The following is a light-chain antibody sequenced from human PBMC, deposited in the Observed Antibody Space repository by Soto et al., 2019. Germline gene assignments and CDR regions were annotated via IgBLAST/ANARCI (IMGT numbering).Light chain of an antibody. CDR1: QAVSSSY. Sequence: EIVLTQSPATLSLSPGERATRSCRGSQAVSSSYLAWYQQKPGQSPRLLINDASSRATGIPDRFSGGGSGTDFTLTISRLEPEDFAVYYCQQYADSPRTFGGGTKVDIK. CDR3: QQYADSPRT. CDR2: DAS. J-gene: IGKJ4*01. V-gene: IGKV3-20*01.